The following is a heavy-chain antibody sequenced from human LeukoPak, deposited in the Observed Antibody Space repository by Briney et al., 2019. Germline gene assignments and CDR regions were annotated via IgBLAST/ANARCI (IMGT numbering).Heavy chain of an antibody. D-gene: IGHD4-17*01. Sequence: PGGSLRLSCAASGFTFSSYGMHWVRQAPGKGLEWVAVISYDGSNKYYADSVKGRFTISRDNSKNTLYLQMNSLRAEDTAVYYCAKNGEEFDFWGQGTLVTVSS. CDR2: ISYDGSNK. CDR1: GFTFSSYG. CDR3: AKNGEEFDF. J-gene: IGHJ4*02. V-gene: IGHV3-30*18.